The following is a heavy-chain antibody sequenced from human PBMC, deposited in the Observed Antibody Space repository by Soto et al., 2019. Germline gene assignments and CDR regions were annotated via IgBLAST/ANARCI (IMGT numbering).Heavy chain of an antibody. CDR2: IYGGDSDT. CDR1: GYRFTSYW. CDR3: ARLFGTAFNWFDP. D-gene: IGHD3-3*01. Sequence: GESLKISCKGSGYRFTSYWIGWVRQMPRKGLEWMGIIYGGDSDTRYSASFQGQVTISADKSISTAYLQWSSLKASDTAIYYCARLFGTAFNWFDPWGQGTLVTVSS. V-gene: IGHV5-51*01. J-gene: IGHJ5*02.